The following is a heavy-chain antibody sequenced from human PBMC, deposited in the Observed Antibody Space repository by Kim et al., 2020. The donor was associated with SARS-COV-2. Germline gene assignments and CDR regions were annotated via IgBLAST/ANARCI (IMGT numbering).Heavy chain of an antibody. CDR3: ARGFSTVTTNYYYGMDV. CDR1: GGSISSYY. Sequence: SETLSLTCTVSGGSISSYYWSWIRQPPGKGLEWIVYIYYSGSTNYNPSLKSRVTISVDTSKNQFSLKLSSVTAADTAVYYCARGFSTVTTNYYYGMDVWGQGTTVTVSS. CDR2: IYYSGST. J-gene: IGHJ6*02. D-gene: IGHD4-4*01. V-gene: IGHV4-59*01.